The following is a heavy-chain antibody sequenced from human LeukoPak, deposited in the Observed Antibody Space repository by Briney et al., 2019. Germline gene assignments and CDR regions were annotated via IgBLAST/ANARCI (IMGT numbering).Heavy chain of an antibody. CDR2: VSGSGGYT. CDR3: AKDQAAVAGSSDY. D-gene: IGHD6-19*01. J-gene: IGHJ4*02. CDR1: GFTFRSFS. V-gene: IGHV3-23*01. Sequence: GGSLRLSCAASGFTFRSFSMNWVRQAPGKGLEWVSVVSGSGGYTYYADSVKGRFTISRDNSKNTLYLQMNSLRAEDTALYYCAKDQAAVAGSSDYWGQGTLVTVSS.